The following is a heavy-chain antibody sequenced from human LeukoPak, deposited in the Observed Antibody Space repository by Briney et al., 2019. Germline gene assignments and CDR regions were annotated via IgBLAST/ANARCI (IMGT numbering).Heavy chain of an antibody. J-gene: IGHJ4*02. CDR1: GFTFRDHG. CDR3: TRDKDWSYDY. Sequence: GGSLRLSCTASGFTFRDHGVGWVRQAPEKGLEWVGFIRSTVFGGTTEYAASVRGRFSISRDDSKSIAYLQMSSLKTEDSAVYYCTRDKDWSYDYWGQGTLVTVSS. V-gene: IGHV3-49*04. D-gene: IGHD3/OR15-3a*01. CDR2: IRSTVFGGTT.